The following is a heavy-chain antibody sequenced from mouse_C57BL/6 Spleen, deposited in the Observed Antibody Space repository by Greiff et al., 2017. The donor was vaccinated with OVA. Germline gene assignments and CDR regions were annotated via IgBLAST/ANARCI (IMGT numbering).Heavy chain of an antibody. Sequence: EVKLVESGGGLVKPGGSLKLSCAASGFTFSDYGMHWVRQAPEKGLEWVAYISSGSSTIYYADTVKGRFTISRDNAKNTLFLQMTSLRSEDTAMYYCARQRDYAMDYWGQGTSVTVSS. CDR3: ARQRDYAMDY. CDR1: GFTFSDYG. V-gene: IGHV5-17*01. CDR2: ISSGSSTI. J-gene: IGHJ4*01.